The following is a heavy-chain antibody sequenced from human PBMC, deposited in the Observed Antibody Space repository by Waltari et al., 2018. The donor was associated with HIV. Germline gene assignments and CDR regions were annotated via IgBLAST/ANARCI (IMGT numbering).Heavy chain of an antibody. CDR1: GGSISSGSYY. J-gene: IGHJ3*02. Sequence: QVQLQESGPGLVKPSQTLSLTCTVSGGSISSGSYYWSWIRQRAGKGLEWIGRIYTSGSTNYNPSLKSRVTISVDTSKNQFSLKLSSVTAADTAVYYCARDLNDFWSDDAFDIWGQGTMVTVSS. CDR3: ARDLNDFWSDDAFDI. D-gene: IGHD3-3*01. V-gene: IGHV4-61*02. CDR2: IYTSGST.